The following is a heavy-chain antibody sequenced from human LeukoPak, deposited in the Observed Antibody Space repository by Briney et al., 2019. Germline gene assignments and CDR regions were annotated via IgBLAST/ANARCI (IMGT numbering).Heavy chain of an antibody. CDR3: ARDGGTAVTTDDYFDY. D-gene: IGHD4-17*01. CDR2: ISSSGSTI. Sequence: GGSLRLSCAASGFTFSSYAMSWVRQAPGKGLEWVSYISSSGSTIYYADSVKGRFTISRDNAKNSLYLQMNSLRAEDTAVYYCARDGGTAVTTDDYFDYWGQGTLVTVSS. V-gene: IGHV3-48*03. CDR1: GFTFSSYA. J-gene: IGHJ4*02.